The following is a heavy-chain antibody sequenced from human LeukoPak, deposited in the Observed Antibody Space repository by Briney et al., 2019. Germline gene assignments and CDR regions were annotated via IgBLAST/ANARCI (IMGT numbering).Heavy chain of an antibody. V-gene: IGHV4-39*01. J-gene: IGHJ4*02. Sequence: SETLSLTCTVSGGSISSYYWGWIRQPPGKDLEWIGSIYYSGSTYYNPSLKSRVTISVDTSKNQFSLKLSSVTAADTAVYYCTRRSNSQPPNYWGQGTLVTVSS. CDR1: GGSISSYY. D-gene: IGHD4-23*01. CDR2: IYYSGST. CDR3: TRRSNSQPPNY.